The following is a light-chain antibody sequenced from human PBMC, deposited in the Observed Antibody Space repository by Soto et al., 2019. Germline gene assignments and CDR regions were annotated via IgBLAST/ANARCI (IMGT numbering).Light chain of an antibody. J-gene: IGKJ5*01. Sequence: EIVLTQSPGTLSLSPGERATLSCRASQSVSSNYFAWYQQKPGQAPRLLIHGASRRATGIPDRFSGSGSGTAFTLTISRLEPEDFAVYYCQQYGSSLSITFGQGTRLEIK. V-gene: IGKV3-20*01. CDR1: QSVSSNY. CDR3: QQYGSSLSIT. CDR2: GAS.